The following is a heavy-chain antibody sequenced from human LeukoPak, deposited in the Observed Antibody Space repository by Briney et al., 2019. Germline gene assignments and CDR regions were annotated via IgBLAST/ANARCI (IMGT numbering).Heavy chain of an antibody. Sequence: GGSLRLSCAASGFTFSTYAIHWVRQAPGKGLEWVAVISYDGSNKYYADSVKGRFTISRDNSKNTLYLQMNSLRAEDTAVYYCAKSRLPYDSSGYYSFDYWGQGTLVTVSS. CDR2: ISYDGSNK. CDR3: AKSRLPYDSSGYYSFDY. D-gene: IGHD3-22*01. V-gene: IGHV3-30*04. CDR1: GFTFSTYA. J-gene: IGHJ4*02.